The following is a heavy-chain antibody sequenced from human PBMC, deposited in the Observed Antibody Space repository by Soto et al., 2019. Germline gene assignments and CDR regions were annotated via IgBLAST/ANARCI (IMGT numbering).Heavy chain of an antibody. Sequence: SETLSLTCTVPGGSISSSSYYWGWIRQPPGKGLEWIGSVYYRGNTYYNPSLKSRVTTSVDTSKNQFSLKLYSVTAADTALYYCARHTATSSRYLLPDYWGQGTLVTVSS. J-gene: IGHJ4*02. CDR1: GGSISSSSYY. CDR3: ARHTATSSRYLLPDY. CDR2: VYYRGNT. D-gene: IGHD6-13*01. V-gene: IGHV4-39*01.